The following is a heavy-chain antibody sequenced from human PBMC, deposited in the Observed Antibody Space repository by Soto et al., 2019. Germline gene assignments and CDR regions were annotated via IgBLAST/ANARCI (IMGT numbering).Heavy chain of an antibody. J-gene: IGHJ4*02. D-gene: IGHD1-7*01. CDR3: GRGEVDRYNWNYGIDY. CDR1: GGSISSYY. Sequence: SETLSLTCTVSGGSISSYYWSWIRQHPGKGLEWIGYIYYSGNTNYNPSLKSRVTISVDTSKNQFSLKLSSVTAADTAVYYCGRGEVDRYNWNYGIDYWGQGTLVTVSS. V-gene: IGHV4-59*01. CDR2: IYYSGNT.